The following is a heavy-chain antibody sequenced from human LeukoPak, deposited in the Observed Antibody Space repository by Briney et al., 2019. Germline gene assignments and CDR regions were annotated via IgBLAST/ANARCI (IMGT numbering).Heavy chain of an antibody. CDR3: ARVGADYYDSSGYQTYWFDP. V-gene: IGHV4-59*08. CDR2: IYYSGST. J-gene: IGHJ5*02. CDR1: GGSLSSYY. Sequence: SETLSLTCSVSGGSLSSYYWSWIRQPPGKGLEWIGYIYYSGSTNYNPSLKSRVTISVDTSKNQFSLKLSSVTAADTAVYYCARVGADYYDSSGYQTYWFDPWGQGTLVTVSS. D-gene: IGHD3-22*01.